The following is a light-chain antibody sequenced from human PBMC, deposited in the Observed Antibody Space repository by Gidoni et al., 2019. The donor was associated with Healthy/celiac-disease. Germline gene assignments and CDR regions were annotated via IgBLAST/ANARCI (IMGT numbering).Light chain of an antibody. CDR1: QSVLYSSNNKNY. CDR3: QQYYSTPYT. J-gene: IGKJ2*01. Sequence: DIVMTQSPDSLALSLGERATINCISSQSVLYSSNNKNYLAWYQQKPGQPPKLLIYWASTRESGVPDRFSGSGSGTDFTLTISSLQAEDVAVYYCQQYYSTPYTFGQGTKLEIK. V-gene: IGKV4-1*01. CDR2: WAS.